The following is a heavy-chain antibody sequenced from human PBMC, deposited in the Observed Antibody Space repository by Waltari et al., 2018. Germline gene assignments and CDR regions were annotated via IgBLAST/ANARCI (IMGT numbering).Heavy chain of an antibody. D-gene: IGHD7-27*01. Sequence: EVQLVESGGGLVQPGGSLRLSCAASGFTFSSYEMNWVRQAPGKGLEWVSYISSSGSTIDYADSVKGRFTISRDNAKNSLYLQMNSLRAEDTAVYYCARDGDGYWYFDLWGRGTLVTVSS. CDR1: GFTFSSYE. CDR2: ISSSGSTI. J-gene: IGHJ2*01. CDR3: ARDGDGYWYFDL. V-gene: IGHV3-48*03.